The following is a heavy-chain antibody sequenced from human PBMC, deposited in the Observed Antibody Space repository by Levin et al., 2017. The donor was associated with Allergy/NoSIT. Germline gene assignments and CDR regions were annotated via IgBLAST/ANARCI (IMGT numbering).Heavy chain of an antibody. CDR3: ATTVVPNFYYYYVDV. CDR1: GFSVSGYY. D-gene: IGHD1-26*01. Sequence: AASVKVSCKASGFSVSGYYMHWVRQAPGQGLEWMGRSNPHSGGTNYAQKFRDRVTMTRDASGSTAYMELRRLTSDDTAMYYCATTVVPNFYYYYVDVWGEGTTVTVSS. J-gene: IGHJ6*03. V-gene: IGHV1-2*06. CDR2: SNPHSGGT.